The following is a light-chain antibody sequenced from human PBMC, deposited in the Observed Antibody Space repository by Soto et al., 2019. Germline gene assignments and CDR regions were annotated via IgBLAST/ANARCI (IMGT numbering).Light chain of an antibody. CDR1: QSISSY. CDR3: QQSYSTPPT. Sequence: DIQMTQSPSSLSASVGDRVTITCRASQSISSYLNWYQQKPGKAPKLLIYAASSLQSGVPSRFSGSGSGTDFTLTISSLQPEDFATYYCQQSYSTPPTFSQGTKVDIK. J-gene: IGKJ1*01. V-gene: IGKV1-39*01. CDR2: AAS.